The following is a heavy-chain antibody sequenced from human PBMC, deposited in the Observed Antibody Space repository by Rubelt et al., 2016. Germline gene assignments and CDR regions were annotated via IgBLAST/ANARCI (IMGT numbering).Heavy chain of an antibody. CDR2: ISGSGGST. V-gene: IGHV3-23*01. D-gene: IGHD2-2*01. CDR3: AKDVWEAIVVVPAFYYYGMDV. CDR1: GGSLSGYY. Sequence: VHLQQWGAGLLKPSETLSLTCAVHGGSLSGYYWAWIRQAPGKGLEWVSAISGSGGSTYYADSVKGRFTISRDNSKNTLYLQMNSLRAEDTAVYYCAKDVWEAIVVVPAFYYYGMDVWGQGTTVTVSS. J-gene: IGHJ6*02.